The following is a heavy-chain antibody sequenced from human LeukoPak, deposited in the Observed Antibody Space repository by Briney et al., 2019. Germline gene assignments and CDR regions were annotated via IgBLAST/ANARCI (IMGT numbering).Heavy chain of an antibody. CDR3: ARYIVDYYDSSGYYDY. CDR2: ISAYNGNT. Sequence: ASVKVSCKASGYTFTSYGISWVRQAPGQGLEWMGWISAYNGNTNYAQKLQGRVTMTTDTSTSTAYMELRSLRSDDTAVYYCARYIVDYYDSSGYYDYWGQGTLVTVSS. CDR1: GYTFTSYG. D-gene: IGHD3-22*01. V-gene: IGHV1-18*01. J-gene: IGHJ4*02.